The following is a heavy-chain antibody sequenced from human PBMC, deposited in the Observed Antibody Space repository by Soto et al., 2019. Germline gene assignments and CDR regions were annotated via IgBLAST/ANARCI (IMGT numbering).Heavy chain of an antibody. J-gene: IGHJ3*02. CDR2: IGIGSSTK. CDR3: ARDLPLYTGVFDM. CDR1: GFTFRNYG. Sequence: GGSLRLSCAASGFTFRNYGMNWVRQAPGKGLEWVSYIGIGSSTKYYADSVKGRFTISRDNAKSSLFLQMNSLRTEDTAVYYCARDLPLYTGVFDMWGQGTMVTVSS. D-gene: IGHD2-2*02. V-gene: IGHV3-48*04.